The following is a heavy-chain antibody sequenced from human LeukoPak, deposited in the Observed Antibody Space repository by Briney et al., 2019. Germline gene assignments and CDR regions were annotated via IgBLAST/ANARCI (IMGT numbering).Heavy chain of an antibody. CDR1: GGTFSSYA. CDR3: ARAGAAAGTGWFDP. Sequence: SVKVSCKASGGTFSSYAISGVRQAPGQGLEWMGGIIPIFGTANYAQTFQGRATITTDESTSTAYMELSSLRSEDTAVYYCARAGAAAGTGWFDPWGQGTLVTVSS. V-gene: IGHV1-69*05. D-gene: IGHD6-13*01. CDR2: IIPIFGTA. J-gene: IGHJ5*02.